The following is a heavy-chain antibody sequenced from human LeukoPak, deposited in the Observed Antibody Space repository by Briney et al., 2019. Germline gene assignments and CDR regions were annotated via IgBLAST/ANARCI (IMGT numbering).Heavy chain of an antibody. CDR1: GFSVSGTH. CDR3: AKDEATSGGGLAS. Sequence: GGSLGLSCAASGFSVSGTHMSWVRQAPGKGLEWVSAMYTGGTTYYADSVQGRFTIYRDNSKNTLYLQMNSLRAEDTAVYYCAKDEATSGGGLASWGQGTLVSVSS. J-gene: IGHJ4*02. D-gene: IGHD3-16*01. V-gene: IGHV3-53*01. CDR2: MYTGGTT.